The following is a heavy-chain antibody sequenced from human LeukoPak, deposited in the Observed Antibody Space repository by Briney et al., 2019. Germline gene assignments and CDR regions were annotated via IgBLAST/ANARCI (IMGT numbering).Heavy chain of an antibody. CDR1: GFTFDDYA. CDR2: TNWNSDTI. Sequence: PGGSLRLSCAASGFTFDDYAMHWVRQGPGKGLEWVSGTNWNSDTIGYADSVKGRFTISRDNAKNSLYLQMNSLRTEDTALYYCVKATISMIRGARFDIWGQGTMVTVSS. V-gene: IGHV3-9*01. CDR3: VKATISMIRGARFDI. J-gene: IGHJ3*02. D-gene: IGHD3-10*01.